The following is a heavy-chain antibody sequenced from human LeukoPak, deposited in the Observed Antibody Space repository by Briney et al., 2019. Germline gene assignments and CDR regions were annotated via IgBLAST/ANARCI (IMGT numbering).Heavy chain of an antibody. CDR1: GFTFNTYA. D-gene: IGHD3-22*01. CDR3: AKVGGYYDSRGHYPVDYYYMEV. Sequence: GGSLRLSCAASGFTFNTYAMSWVRQAPGKGLEWVSGISGSGGSRFYVDSVKGRFTISRDNSKNTLYLQMNSLRAEDTAVYYCAKVGGYYDSRGHYPVDYYYMEVWGKGTTVTVSS. CDR2: ISGSGGSR. V-gene: IGHV3-23*01. J-gene: IGHJ6*03.